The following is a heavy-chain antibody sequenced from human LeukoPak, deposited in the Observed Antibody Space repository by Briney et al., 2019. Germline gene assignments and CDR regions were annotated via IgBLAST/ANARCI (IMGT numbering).Heavy chain of an antibody. CDR3: ARSSSNLLAAAAYQDAFDI. J-gene: IGHJ3*02. V-gene: IGHV3-13*01. D-gene: IGHD6-13*01. CDR1: GFTFSSYD. CDR2: IGTAGDT. Sequence: GGSLRPSCAASGFTFSSYDMHWVRQATGKGLEWVSAIGTAGDTYYPGSVKGRFTISRENAKNSLYLQMNSLRAGDTAVYYCARSSSNLLAAAAYQDAFDIWGQGTMVTVSS.